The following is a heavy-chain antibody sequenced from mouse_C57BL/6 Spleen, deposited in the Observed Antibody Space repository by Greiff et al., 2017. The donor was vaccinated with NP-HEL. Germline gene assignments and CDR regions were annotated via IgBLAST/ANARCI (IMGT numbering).Heavy chain of an antibody. CDR2: ISYDGSN. D-gene: IGHD4-1*01. J-gene: IGHJ2*01. CDR3: AREGANWFDY. CDR1: GYSITSGYY. Sequence: VQLKESGPGLVKPSQSLSLTCSVTGYSITSGYYWNLLRQFPGNKLEWMGYISYDGSNNYNPSLKNRISITRATSKNQFFLKLNSLTTEDTATYYCAREGANWFDYWGQGTTLTVSS. V-gene: IGHV3-6*01.